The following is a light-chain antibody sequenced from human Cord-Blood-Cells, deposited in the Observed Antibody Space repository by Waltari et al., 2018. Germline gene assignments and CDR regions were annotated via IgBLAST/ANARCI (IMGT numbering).Light chain of an antibody. CDR3: QQYNSPPWT. J-gene: IGKJ1*01. CDR1: QSISSW. V-gene: IGKV1-5*03. Sequence: DIQMTQSPSTLSAYVGDRVTITCRASQSISSWLAWYQQKPGKAPKLLIYKASSLESGVPSRFSGSGSGTEFTLTISSLQPDDFATYYCQQYNSPPWTFGQGTKVEIK. CDR2: KAS.